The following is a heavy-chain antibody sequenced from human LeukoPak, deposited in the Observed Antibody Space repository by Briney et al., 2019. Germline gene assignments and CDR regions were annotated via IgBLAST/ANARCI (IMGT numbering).Heavy chain of an antibody. CDR1: GGSISSYY. CDR2: IYYSGST. D-gene: IGHD5-12*01. Sequence: SETLSLTCSVSGGSISSYYWSWIRQPPGKGLEWIGYIYYSGSTNYNPSLKSRVTISVDTSKNQFSLKLSSVTAADTAVYYCARVSGYDWESFYDYWGQGTLVTVSS. J-gene: IGHJ4*02. V-gene: IGHV4-59*01. CDR3: ARVSGYDWESFYDY.